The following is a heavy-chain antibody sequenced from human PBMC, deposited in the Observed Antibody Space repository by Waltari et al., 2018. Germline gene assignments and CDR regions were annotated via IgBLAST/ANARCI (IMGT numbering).Heavy chain of an antibody. CDR2: IKQDGSEK. Sequence: GFTFSSYWMSWVRQAPGKGLEWVANIKQDGSEKYYVDSVKGRFTISRDNAKNSLYLQMNSLRAEDTAVYYCARSSSWPNYWGQGTLVTVSS. V-gene: IGHV3-7*01. CDR1: GFTFSSYW. CDR3: ARSSSWPNY. J-gene: IGHJ4*02. D-gene: IGHD6-13*01.